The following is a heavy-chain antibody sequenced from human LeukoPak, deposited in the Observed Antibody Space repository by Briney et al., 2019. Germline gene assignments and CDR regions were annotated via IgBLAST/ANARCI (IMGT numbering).Heavy chain of an antibody. CDR1: GYTFTSYD. J-gene: IGHJ6*03. V-gene: IGHV1-8*03. CDR3: ARGGEMATKVLYHYYYYMDV. Sequence: ASVKVSCKASGYTFTSYDINWVRQATGQGLEWMGWMNPNSGNTGYARKFQGRVTITRNTSISTAYMELSSLRSEDTAVYYCARGGEMATKVLYHYYYYMDVWGKGTTVTVSS. CDR2: MNPNSGNT. D-gene: IGHD5-24*01.